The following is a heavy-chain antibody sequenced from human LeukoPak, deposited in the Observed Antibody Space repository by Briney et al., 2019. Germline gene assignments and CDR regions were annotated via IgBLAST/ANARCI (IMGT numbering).Heavy chain of an antibody. V-gene: IGHV4-39*01. D-gene: IGHD2-15*01. CDR3: ARQGCSGDTCHSYFDY. Sequence: SVTLSLTCSVSGVSISSSTYYWGWIRQPPGKGLAWIGTLYYSGGTDYNPSLKSRVSISVDTPKNQFSLKLTSVTAADTAVYYCARQGCSGDTCHSYFDYWGQGTPVTASS. CDR1: GVSISSSTYY. J-gene: IGHJ4*02. CDR2: LYYSGGT.